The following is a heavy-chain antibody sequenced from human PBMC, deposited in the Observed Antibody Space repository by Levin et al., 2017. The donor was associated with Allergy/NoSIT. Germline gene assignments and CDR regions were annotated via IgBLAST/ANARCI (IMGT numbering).Heavy chain of an antibody. CDR3: ARLGGTREWELDY. Sequence: PGESLKISCKASGYTFTGYYMHWVRQAPGQGLEWMGWINPNSGGTNYAQKFQGRVTMTRDTSISTAYMELSRLRSDDTAVYYCARLGGTREWELDYWGQGTLVTVSS. V-gene: IGHV1-2*02. D-gene: IGHD1-26*01. J-gene: IGHJ4*02. CDR1: GYTFTGYY. CDR2: INPNSGGT.